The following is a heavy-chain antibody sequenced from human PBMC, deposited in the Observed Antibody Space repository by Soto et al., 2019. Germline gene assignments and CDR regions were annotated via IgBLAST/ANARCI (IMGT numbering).Heavy chain of an antibody. CDR3: ARVGLDSGYDLSAFDI. CDR1: GGSISSYY. V-gene: IGHV4-59*01. D-gene: IGHD5-12*01. CDR2: IYYSGST. Sequence: SETLSLTCTVSGGSISSYYWSWIRQPPGKGLERIGYIYYSGSTNYNPSLKSRVTISVDTSKNQFSLKLSSVTAADTAVYYCARVGLDSGYDLSAFDIWGQGTMVTVSS. J-gene: IGHJ3*02.